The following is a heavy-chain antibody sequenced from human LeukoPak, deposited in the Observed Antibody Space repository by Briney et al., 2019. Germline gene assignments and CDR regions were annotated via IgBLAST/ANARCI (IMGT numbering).Heavy chain of an antibody. V-gene: IGHV1-69*13. Sequence: SVKVSCKASGYTFPSYFMHWVRQAPGQGLEWMGGIIPIFGTANYAQKFQGRVTITADESTSTAYMELSSLRSEDTAVYYCARGISYYYDSSGYYPFDYWGQGTLVTVSS. D-gene: IGHD3-22*01. CDR1: GYTFPSYF. CDR3: ARGISYYYDSSGYYPFDY. J-gene: IGHJ4*02. CDR2: IIPIFGTA.